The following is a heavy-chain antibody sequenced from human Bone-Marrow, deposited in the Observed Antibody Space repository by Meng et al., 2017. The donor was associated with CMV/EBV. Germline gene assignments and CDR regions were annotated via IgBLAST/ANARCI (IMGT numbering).Heavy chain of an antibody. V-gene: IGHV1-8*03. D-gene: IGHD2-15*01. CDR1: GGTFSSYA. Sequence: ASVKVSCKASGGTFSSYAISWVRQATGQGLEWMGWMNPTSGKTGYARKFQGRVTISRNTSINTAYMELSRLTSDDTAVYYCARGVRYCSGDTCYYFDHWGQGTQVTVSS. CDR3: ARGVRYCSGDTCYYFDH. J-gene: IGHJ4*02. CDR2: MNPTSGKT.